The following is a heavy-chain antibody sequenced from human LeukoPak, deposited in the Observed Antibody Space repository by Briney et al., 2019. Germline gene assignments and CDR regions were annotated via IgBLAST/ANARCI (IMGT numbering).Heavy chain of an antibody. CDR3: ARDGGRSGGWYYFDY. Sequence: GGSLRLSCAASGFTVSNNYMSWVRQAPGKGLEWVSVIYSGGSTYYADSVKGRFTIPRDNCKNTLYLQMNSLRAEDTAVYHCARDGGRSGGWYYFDYWGQGTLVTVSS. J-gene: IGHJ4*02. D-gene: IGHD6-19*01. CDR2: IYSGGST. V-gene: IGHV3-53*01. CDR1: GFTVSNNY.